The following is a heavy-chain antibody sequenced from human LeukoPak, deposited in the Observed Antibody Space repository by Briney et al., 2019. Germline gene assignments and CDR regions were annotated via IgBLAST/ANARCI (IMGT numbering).Heavy chain of an antibody. CDR3: ARDYYDSSGYRGVDAFDI. V-gene: IGHV3-30*09. Sequence: GGSLRLSCAASGFTFSSYAMHWVRQAPGKGLEWVAVISYDGSNKYYADSVKGRFAISRDNSKNTLYLQMNSLRAEDTAVYYCARDYYDSSGYRGVDAFDIWAKGQWSPSLQ. CDR1: GFTFSSYA. J-gene: IGHJ3*02. D-gene: IGHD3-22*01. CDR2: ISYDGSNK.